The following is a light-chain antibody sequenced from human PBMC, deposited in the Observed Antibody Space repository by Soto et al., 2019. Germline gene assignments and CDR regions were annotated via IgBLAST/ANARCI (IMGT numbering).Light chain of an antibody. V-gene: IGKV1-12*01. Sequence: IQMTQSPSSVSASVGDRVTITCRASQGLGVWLGWYQQKPGKAPQLLIFGASGLQTGVPARFSGSGAGTYFTLTISSLQPEDFATYYCQQAYSFPLTFGGGTKVEIK. CDR2: GAS. CDR1: QGLGVW. CDR3: QQAYSFPLT. J-gene: IGKJ4*01.